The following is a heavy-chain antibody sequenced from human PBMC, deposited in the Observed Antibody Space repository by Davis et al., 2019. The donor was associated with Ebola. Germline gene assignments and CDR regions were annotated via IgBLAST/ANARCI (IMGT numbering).Heavy chain of an antibody. Sequence: GEPLNISCAASVFTFSSFWMSCLLPAPGKGLEWVANIKHDGSEPYYVHSVKVRFTISRDNAKSSVYLQMNSLRPEVTAMYYCAKDPGGHTSENDYLGQGTLVIVSS. J-gene: IGHJ4*02. V-gene: IGHV3-7*01. CDR1: VFTFSSFW. D-gene: IGHD3-22*01. CDR3: AKDPGGHTSENDY. CDR2: IKHDGSEP.